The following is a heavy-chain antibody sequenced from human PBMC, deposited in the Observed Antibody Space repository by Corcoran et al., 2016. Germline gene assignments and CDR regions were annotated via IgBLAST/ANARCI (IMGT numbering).Heavy chain of an antibody. CDR2: TYYRSKWYN. CDR1: GDSVLSNSAA. V-gene: IGHV6-1*01. J-gene: IGHJ6*02. CDR3: ARDPSIAARRGGYYYYGMDV. D-gene: IGHD6-6*01. Sequence: QVQLQQSGPGRVKHSQPLSLTCAISGDSVLSNSAAWNWIRQSPSRGLEWLGRTYYRSKWYNDYAVSVKSRITINPDTSKNQFSLQLNSVTPEDTVVYSCARDPSIAARRGGYYYYGMDVWGQGTTVTVSS.